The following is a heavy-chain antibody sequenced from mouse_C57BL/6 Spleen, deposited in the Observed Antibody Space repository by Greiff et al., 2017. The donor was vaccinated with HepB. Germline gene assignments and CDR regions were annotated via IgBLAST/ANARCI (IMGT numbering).Heavy chain of an antibody. D-gene: IGHD2-2*01. V-gene: IGHV14-2*01. CDR2: IDPEDGET. Sequence: EVQRVESGAELVKPGASVKLSCTASGFNIKDYYMHWVKQRTEQGLEWIGRIDPEDGETKYAPKFQGKATITADTSSNTAYLQLSSLTSEDTAVYYCAYGYDGPYAMDYWGQGTSVTVSS. CDR1: GFNIKDYY. CDR3: AYGYDGPYAMDY. J-gene: IGHJ4*01.